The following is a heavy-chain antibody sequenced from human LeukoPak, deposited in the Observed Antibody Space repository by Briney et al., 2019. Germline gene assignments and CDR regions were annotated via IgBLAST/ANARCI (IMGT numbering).Heavy chain of an antibody. CDR3: ARESPGNFDF. J-gene: IGHJ4*02. CDR2: ISAHTGDT. D-gene: IGHD1-26*01. CDR1: GYTFTNYG. Sequence: ASVKVSCKASGYTFTNYGINWVRQAPGQGLEGVGWISAHTGDTNYAQKVQGRVTMTTDTSTSTIYMELRSLKSDDTAIYYCARESPGNFDFWGQGTLVTVSS. V-gene: IGHV1-18*01.